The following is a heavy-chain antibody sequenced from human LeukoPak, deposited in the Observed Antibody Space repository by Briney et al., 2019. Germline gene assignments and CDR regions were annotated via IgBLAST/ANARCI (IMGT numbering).Heavy chain of an antibody. CDR3: AKDAPYNGRVFDS. Sequence: PGGSLTLSCAVSGFTFNEYVMSWVRQAPGSGLEWVSAVSSSGFSTYYADSVKGRFTISRDNTKNSLYLQMNSLRTEDTAFYYCAKDAPYNGRVFDSWGQGTLVTVSS. CDR1: GFTFNEYV. J-gene: IGHJ4*02. D-gene: IGHD5-12*01. V-gene: IGHV3-43*02. CDR2: VSSSGFST.